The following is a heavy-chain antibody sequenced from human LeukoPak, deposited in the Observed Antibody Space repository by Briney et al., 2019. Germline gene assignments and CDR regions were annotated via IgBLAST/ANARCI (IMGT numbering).Heavy chain of an antibody. V-gene: IGHV3-23*01. CDR3: ARGAPAGPFDAFDI. CDR2: FSGSGDNT. CDR1: GFTFSSYA. D-gene: IGHD6-13*01. Sequence: PGGSLRLSCAASGFTFSSYAMSWVRQAPGKGLEWVSGFSGSGDNTYYAEYVKGGFTISRDNSKNTLYLQMNSLRAEDTAVYYCARGAPAGPFDAFDIWGQGTMVTVSS. J-gene: IGHJ3*02.